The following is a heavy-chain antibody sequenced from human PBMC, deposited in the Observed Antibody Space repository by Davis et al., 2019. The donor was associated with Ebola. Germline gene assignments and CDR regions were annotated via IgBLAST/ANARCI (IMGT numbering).Heavy chain of an antibody. CDR2: IYADDST. D-gene: IGHD3-22*01. J-gene: IGHJ5*02. CDR3: ANGNYDSSGYWGYWFDP. Sequence: GESLKISCAASGFTVSSNYMNWVRQAPGKGLEWVSVIYADDSTQYADSVKGRFTISRDNSENTLYLQMNSLRAEDTAIYYCANGNYDSSGYWGYWFDPWGQGTLVTVSS. CDR1: GFTVSSNY. V-gene: IGHV3-53*01.